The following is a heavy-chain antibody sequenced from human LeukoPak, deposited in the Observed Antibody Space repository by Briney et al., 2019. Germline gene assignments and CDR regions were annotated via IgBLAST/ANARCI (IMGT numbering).Heavy chain of an antibody. D-gene: IGHD2-2*01. CDR2: IYYSGST. CDR3: ARHIPSLDCSSTSCRTSYYFDY. CDR1: GGSISSSSYY. Sequence: SETLSLTCTVSGGSISSSSYYWGWIRQPPGKGLEWIGSIYYSGSTYYNPSLKSRVTISVDTSKNQFSLKLSSVTAADTAVYYCARHIPSLDCSSTSCRTSYYFDYWGQGTLVTVSS. J-gene: IGHJ4*02. V-gene: IGHV4-39*01.